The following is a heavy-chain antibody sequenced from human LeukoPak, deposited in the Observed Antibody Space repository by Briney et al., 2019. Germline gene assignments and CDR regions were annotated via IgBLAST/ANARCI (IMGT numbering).Heavy chain of an antibody. CDR3: AKDGPFTTGSPYFDY. CDR1: GFTFSSYG. V-gene: IGHV3-30*02. Sequence: GGSLRLSCAASGFTFSSYGMHWVRQAPGKGLEWVAFIRYDGSNKYYADSVKGRFTISRDNSKNTLYLQMNSLRAEDMAVYYCAKDGPFTTGSPYFDYWGQGTLVTVSS. CDR2: IRYDGSNK. J-gene: IGHJ4*02. D-gene: IGHD3-22*01.